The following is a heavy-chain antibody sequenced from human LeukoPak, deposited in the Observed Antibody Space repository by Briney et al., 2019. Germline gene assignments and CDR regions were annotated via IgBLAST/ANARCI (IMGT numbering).Heavy chain of an antibody. V-gene: IGHV4-4*02. CDR2: IYHSGST. CDR1: RGSISRGNW. Sequence: TTSGTLSLTCAVSRGSISRGNWWSWVRQPPGKGLEWIGEIYHSGSTNYNPSLKSRVTISVDKSKNHFSLKFTSVTAADTAVYYCARIGNYYFDYWGQGTLVTVSS. D-gene: IGHD1-1*01. J-gene: IGHJ4*02. CDR3: ARIGNYYFDY.